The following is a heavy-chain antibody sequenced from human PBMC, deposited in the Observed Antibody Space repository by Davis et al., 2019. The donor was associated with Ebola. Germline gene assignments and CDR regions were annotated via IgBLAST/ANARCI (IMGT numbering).Heavy chain of an antibody. CDR2: IYSNGRT. J-gene: IGHJ4*02. CDR1: GGPVTSSSYY. D-gene: IGHD3-3*02. V-gene: IGHV4-39*01. Sequence: GSLRLSCSVSGGPVTSSSYYWAWIRQPPGKGLEWIGSIYSNGRTFYNLSLKSPFTISVDTSKNQFSLKLNSVTAADTAVYYCASDLAWGQGTLVTVSS. CDR3: ASDLA.